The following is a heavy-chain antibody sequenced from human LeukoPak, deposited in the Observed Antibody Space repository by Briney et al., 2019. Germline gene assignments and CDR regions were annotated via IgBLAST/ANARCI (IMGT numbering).Heavy chain of an antibody. D-gene: IGHD6-19*01. Sequence: GGSLRLSCAASGFTFSSYEMNWVRQAPGKGLEWVSYISSSGSTIYYADSVKGRFTISRDNAKNSLYLQMNSLRAEDTAVYYCARAPGIAVGTLIYWGQGTLVTVSS. V-gene: IGHV3-48*03. CDR2: ISSSGSTI. CDR1: GFTFSSYE. J-gene: IGHJ4*02. CDR3: ARAPGIAVGTLIY.